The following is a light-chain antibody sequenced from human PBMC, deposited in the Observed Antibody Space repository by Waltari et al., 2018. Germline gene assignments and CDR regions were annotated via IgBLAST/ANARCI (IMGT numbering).Light chain of an antibody. J-gene: IGLJ1*01. Sequence: QSALTQPPSASGSPGQSVTITCTGTRSDVGGYKLVSWYQQFPGKAPKLLISEVSERPSGVPARVAGSKSGNTASLTVAGLQAEDEADYYCSSYAGNNRRVFGTGTRVTV. CDR3: SSYAGNNRRV. V-gene: IGLV2-8*01. CDR1: RSDVGGYKL. CDR2: EVS.